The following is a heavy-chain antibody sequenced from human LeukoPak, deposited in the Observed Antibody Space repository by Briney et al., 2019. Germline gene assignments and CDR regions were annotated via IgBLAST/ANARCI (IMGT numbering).Heavy chain of an antibody. Sequence: ASVKVSRKASGYTFTGYYMHWVRQAPGQGLEWMGWINPNSGGTNYAQKFRGRVTMTRDTSISTAYMELSRLRSDDTAVYYCAIYYYGSGSPDDAFDIWGQGTMVTVSS. J-gene: IGHJ3*02. D-gene: IGHD3-10*01. CDR1: GYTFTGYY. CDR2: INPNSGGT. CDR3: AIYYYGSGSPDDAFDI. V-gene: IGHV1-2*02.